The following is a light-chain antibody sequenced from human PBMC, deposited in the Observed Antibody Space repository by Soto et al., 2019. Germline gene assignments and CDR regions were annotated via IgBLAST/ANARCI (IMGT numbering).Light chain of an antibody. V-gene: IGKV3-15*01. CDR1: QSVSAN. J-gene: IGKJ1*01. CDR3: QQYNNWPWT. CDR2: AAS. Sequence: VSPGERATLSCRTSQSVSANFVWYQQKPGQAPRLLIYAASTRATGIPARFSGSGSGTDFTLTISSLQSEDFAVYYCQQYNNWPWTFGQGTKVEIK.